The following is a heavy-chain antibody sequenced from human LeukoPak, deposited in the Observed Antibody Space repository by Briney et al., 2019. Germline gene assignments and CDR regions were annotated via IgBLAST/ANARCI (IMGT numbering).Heavy chain of an antibody. CDR1: GFTFHDYG. CDR3: ARGPSGSSDYYYDSSGYYWS. V-gene: IGHV3-21*01. J-gene: IGHJ5*02. Sequence: GGSLRLSCAASGFTFHDYGMSWVRQPPGKGLEWVSSISSSSSYIYYADSVKGRFTISRDNAKNSLYLQMNSLRAEDTAVYYCARGPSGSSDYYYDSSGYYWSWGQGTLVTVSS. CDR2: ISSSSSYI. D-gene: IGHD3-22*01.